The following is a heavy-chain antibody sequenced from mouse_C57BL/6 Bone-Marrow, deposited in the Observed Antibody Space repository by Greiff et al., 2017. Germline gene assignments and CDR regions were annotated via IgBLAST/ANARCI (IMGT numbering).Heavy chain of an antibody. CDR3: ANRGYGNNGDWYFDV. Sequence: QVQLQQPGAELVRPGTSVKLSCKASGYTFTGYWMHWVKQRPGQGLEWIGVIDPADSDTNYNQKFKGKATLTVDTSSSTAYLPLSSLTSEDSEVYYCANRGYGNNGDWYFDVWGTGTTVTVSS. D-gene: IGHD1-1*01. CDR2: IDPADSDT. J-gene: IGHJ1*03. CDR1: GYTFTGYW. V-gene: IGHV1-59*01.